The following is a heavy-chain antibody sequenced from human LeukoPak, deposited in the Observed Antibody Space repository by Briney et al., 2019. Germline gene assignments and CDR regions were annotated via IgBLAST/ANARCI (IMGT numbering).Heavy chain of an antibody. CDR2: IYHSGST. D-gene: IGHD2-15*01. CDR3: ARLWSTYCNGGSCPHQPNY. V-gene: IGHV4-38-2*02. J-gene: IGHJ4*02. Sequence: SETLSLTCTVSGYSISSGYYWGWIRQPPGKGLEWIGSIYHSGSTYYNLSLKSRVTISVDTSKNQFSLKLSSVTAADTAVYYCARLWSTYCNGGSCPHQPNYWGQGTLVTVSS. CDR1: GYSISSGYY.